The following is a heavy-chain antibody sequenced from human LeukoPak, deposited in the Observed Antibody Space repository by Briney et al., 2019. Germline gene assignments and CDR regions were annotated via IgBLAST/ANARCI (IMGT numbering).Heavy chain of an antibody. Sequence: GGSLRLSCAASGFTFSSYAMSWVRQAPGKGLEWVSAISGSGGNTYYADSVKGRFTISRDNSKNTLYLQMNSLRAEDTAVYYCASSPGVSMNFDYWGQGTLVTVSS. CDR1: GFTFSSYA. J-gene: IGHJ4*02. V-gene: IGHV3-23*01. CDR3: ASSPGVSMNFDY. CDR2: ISGSGGNT. D-gene: IGHD3-10*01.